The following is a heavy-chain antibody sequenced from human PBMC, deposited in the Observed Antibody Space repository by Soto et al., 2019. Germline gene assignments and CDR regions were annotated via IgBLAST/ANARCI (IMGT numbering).Heavy chain of an antibody. D-gene: IGHD6-13*01. Sequence: GGSLRLSCAASGFTFDDYAMRWVRQAPGKGLEWVSGISWNSGSIGYADSVKGRFTISRDNAKNSLCLQMNSLRAEDTALYYCAKDRGYSSFDYWGQGTLVTVSS. J-gene: IGHJ4*02. V-gene: IGHV3-9*01. CDR3: AKDRGYSSFDY. CDR1: GFTFDDYA. CDR2: ISWNSGSI.